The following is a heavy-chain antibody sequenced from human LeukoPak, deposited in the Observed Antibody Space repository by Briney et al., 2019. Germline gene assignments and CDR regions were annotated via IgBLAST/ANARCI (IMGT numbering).Heavy chain of an antibody. D-gene: IGHD6-13*01. V-gene: IGHV1-18*01. CDR3: ARGVTRTTYSSTWFDP. CDR1: GYTFTSYG. CDR2: ISAYNGNT. Sequence: ASVKVSCKASGYTFTSYGISWVRQAPGQGLEWMGWISAYNGNTNYAQKLQGRVTMTTDTSTSTAYMELRSLRSDDTAVYYCARGVTRTTYSSTWFDPWGQGTLVTVSS. J-gene: IGHJ5*02.